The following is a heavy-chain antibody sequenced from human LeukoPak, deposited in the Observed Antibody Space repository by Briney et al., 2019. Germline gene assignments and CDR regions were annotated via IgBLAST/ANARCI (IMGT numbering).Heavy chain of an antibody. CDR3: ARLGAAPDY. J-gene: IGHJ4*02. V-gene: IGHV4-39*06. Sequence: SETLSLTCAVSGGSIRNSSFYWGWIRQPPGKGLEWIGEINHSGSTNYNPSLKSRLSISIDTSKNQFALRLNSVTAADTAVYYCARLGAAPDYWGQGALVTVSS. D-gene: IGHD6-6*01. CDR1: GGSIRNSSFY. CDR2: INHSGST.